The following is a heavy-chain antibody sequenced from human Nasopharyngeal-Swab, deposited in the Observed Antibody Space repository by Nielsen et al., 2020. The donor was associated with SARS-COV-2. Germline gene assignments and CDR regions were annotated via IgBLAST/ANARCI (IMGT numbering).Heavy chain of an antibody. CDR1: GGPISSRSSY. CDR3: ARTGVDSGYGSDY. CDR2: VYYSGST. J-gene: IGHJ4*02. V-gene: IGHV4-39*01. Sequence: SETLSLTCTVSGGPISSRSSYWGWIRQPPGKGLEWIGSVYYSGSTYYTPSLESRVTISVATSKNQFSLNLRSVTAADTAVYYCARTGVDSGYGSDYWGQGTLVTVSS. D-gene: IGHD5-12*01.